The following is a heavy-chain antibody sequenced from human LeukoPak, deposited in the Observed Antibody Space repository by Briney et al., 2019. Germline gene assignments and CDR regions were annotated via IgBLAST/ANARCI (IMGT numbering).Heavy chain of an antibody. CDR2: ISGSADRT. D-gene: IGHD3-10*02. V-gene: IGHV3-23*01. J-gene: IGHJ4*02. CDR3: AKDVTPIFG. CDR1: GFTFSSYA. Sequence: GGSLRLSCAASGFTFSSYAMSWVRQAPGKGLEWVSAISGSADRTYYADSVKGRFTISRDNSKNTLYLQMNSLRPEDTAIYYCAKDVTPIFGGGQGTLVTVSS.